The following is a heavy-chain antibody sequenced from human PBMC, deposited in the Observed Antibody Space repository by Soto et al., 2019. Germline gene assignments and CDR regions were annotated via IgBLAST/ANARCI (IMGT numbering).Heavy chain of an antibody. Sequence: EVQLVESGGGLVKPGGSLRLSCAASGFTFSSYWMSWVRQAPGKGLEWVANIKQDGSEKYYVDSVKGRFTISRDNAKNTLYLQMNSLRAEDTAVYYCARSANWGTYYYYMDVWGKGTTVTVSS. CDR1: GFTFSSYW. V-gene: IGHV3-7*01. CDR3: ARSANWGTYYYYMDV. J-gene: IGHJ6*03. D-gene: IGHD7-27*01. CDR2: IKQDGSEK.